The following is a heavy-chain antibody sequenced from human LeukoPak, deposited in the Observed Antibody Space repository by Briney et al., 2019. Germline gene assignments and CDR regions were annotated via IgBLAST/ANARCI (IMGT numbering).Heavy chain of an antibody. CDR3: GAGYYYYYMDV. CDR1: GFTFSSYS. CDR2: ISSSSSTI. J-gene: IGHJ6*03. V-gene: IGHV3-48*01. Sequence: GGSLRLSCAASGFTFSSYSMNWVRQAPGKGLEWVSYISSSSSTIYYADSVKVRFTISRDNAKNSLYMQMNSLRAEDTAVYYCGAGYYYYYMDVWGKGTTVTVSS.